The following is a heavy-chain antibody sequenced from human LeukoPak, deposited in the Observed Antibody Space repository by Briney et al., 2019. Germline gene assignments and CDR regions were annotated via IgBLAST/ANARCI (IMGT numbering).Heavy chain of an antibody. CDR3: AGSNLYDFWSGYRYYYYGMDV. CDR2: IYYSGST. V-gene: IGHV4-39*01. J-gene: IGHJ6*02. Sequence: SETLSLTCTVSGGSISSSSYYWGWIRQPPGKGLEWIGSIYYSGSTYYNPSLKSRVTISVDTSKNQFSLKLSSVTAADTAVYYCAGSNLYDFWSGYRYYYYGMDVWGQGTTVTVSS. CDR1: GGSISSSSYY. D-gene: IGHD3-3*01.